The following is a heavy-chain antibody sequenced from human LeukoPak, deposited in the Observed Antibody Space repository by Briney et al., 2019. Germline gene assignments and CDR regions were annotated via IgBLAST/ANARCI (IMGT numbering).Heavy chain of an antibody. CDR2: IIPIFGTA. J-gene: IGHJ5*02. Sequence: SVKVSCKASGGTFSSYAISWVRQAPGQGLEWMGGIIPIFGTANYAQKFQGRVTITADESTSTAYMELSSLRSEDTAVYYCARDGAVAGSIWFDPWGQGTLVTVSS. CDR1: GGTFSSYA. D-gene: IGHD6-19*01. CDR3: ARDGAVAGSIWFDP. V-gene: IGHV1-69*13.